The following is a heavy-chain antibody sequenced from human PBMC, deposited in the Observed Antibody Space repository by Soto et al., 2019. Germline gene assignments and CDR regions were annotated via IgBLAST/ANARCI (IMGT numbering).Heavy chain of an antibody. D-gene: IGHD6-19*01. J-gene: IGHJ6*02. CDR1: GYTFTSYY. V-gene: IGHV1-46*01. CDR3: ARTVAVAGTGGYYYGMDV. Sequence: QVQLVQSGAEVKKPGASVKVSCKASGYTFTSYYMHWVRQAPGQGLEWMGIINPSGGSTSYAQKFQGRVTMTRDTSTSTVYMELSSLRSEDTAVYYCARTVAVAGTGGYYYGMDVWGQGTTVTVSS. CDR2: INPSGGST.